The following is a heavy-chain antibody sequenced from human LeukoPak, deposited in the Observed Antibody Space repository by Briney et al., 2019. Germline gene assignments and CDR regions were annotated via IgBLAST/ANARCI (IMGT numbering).Heavy chain of an antibody. V-gene: IGHV3-30*18. CDR2: ISYDGSNK. D-gene: IGHD6-13*01. Sequence: GGSLRLSCAASGFTFSSYGMHWVRQAPGKGLEWVAVISYDGSNKYYAGSVKGRFTISRDNSKNTLYLQMNSLRAEDTAVYYCAKDPYAGKRPVGYFQHWGQGTPVTVSS. J-gene: IGHJ1*01. CDR3: AKDPYAGKRPVGYFQH. CDR1: GFTFSSYG.